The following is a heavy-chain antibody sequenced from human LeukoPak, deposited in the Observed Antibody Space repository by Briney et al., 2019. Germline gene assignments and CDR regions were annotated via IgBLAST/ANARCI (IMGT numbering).Heavy chain of an antibody. V-gene: IGHV1-2*02. Sequence: ASVKVSCKASGYTFTGYYMHWVRQAPGQGLEWMGWINPNSGGTNYAQKFQGRVTMTRDTSISTAYMELSRLRSDDTAVYYCARVPTSFYYYYMDVWGKGTKVTVSS. J-gene: IGHJ6*03. D-gene: IGHD3-10*01. CDR3: ARVPTSFYYYYMDV. CDR1: GYTFTGYY. CDR2: INPNSGGT.